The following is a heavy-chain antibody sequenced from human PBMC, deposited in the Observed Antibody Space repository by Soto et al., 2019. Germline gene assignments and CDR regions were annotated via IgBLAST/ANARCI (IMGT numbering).Heavy chain of an antibody. D-gene: IGHD3-3*01. J-gene: IGHJ4*02. V-gene: IGHV1-18*01. CDR2: VTAYNDNV. Sequence: QIQLVQSGAEVKKPGASVKVSCKVSGYKFTSYGINRVRQAPGQGLEWMGWVTAYNDNVKYAEKCQGRVTMTADTATTPAYMELRDLRPDDPAVFYCARYDFWSAYSQDHWGQGTLVTVAS. CDR3: ARYDFWSAYSQDH. CDR1: GYKFTSYG.